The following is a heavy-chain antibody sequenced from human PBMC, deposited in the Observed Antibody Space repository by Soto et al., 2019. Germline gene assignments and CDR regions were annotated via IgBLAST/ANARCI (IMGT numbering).Heavy chain of an antibody. D-gene: IGHD2-15*01. CDR2: ISYSGST. CDR1: GGSMSSYY. CDR3: ARADPDASVGY. J-gene: IGHJ4*02. Sequence: SETLSLTCTVSGGSMSSYYWTWLRQSPGRGLEWIGYISYSGSTYYNPSLKSRVTISADTSKNQFSLRMNSMIAADTAVYYCARADPDASVGYWGQGTMVTVS. V-gene: IGHV4-59*01.